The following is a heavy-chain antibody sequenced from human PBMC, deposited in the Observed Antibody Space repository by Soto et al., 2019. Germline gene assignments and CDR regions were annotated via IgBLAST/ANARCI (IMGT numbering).Heavy chain of an antibody. CDR3: ARVGWTTVGYYFDY. J-gene: IGHJ4*02. CDR2: IYYTGST. CDR1: GGSFNTYY. Sequence: SETLSLTCTVSGGSFNTYYSWSWVQQPPGKGLEWVGYIYYTGSTNYNPSLKSRVTISVDTSKNQFSLKLSSVTAADTAVYYCARVGWTTVGYYFDYWGQGTLVTVSS. D-gene: IGHD4-17*01. V-gene: IGHV4-59*01.